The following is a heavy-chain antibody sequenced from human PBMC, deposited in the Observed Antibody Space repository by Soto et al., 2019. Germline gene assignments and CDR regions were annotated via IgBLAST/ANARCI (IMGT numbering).Heavy chain of an antibody. CDR1: GGSISSSNW. D-gene: IGHD6-19*01. CDR2: IYHSGST. J-gene: IGHJ5*02. V-gene: IGHV4-4*02. CDR3: ARGNRGWPLWFDP. Sequence: QVQLQESGPGLVKPSGTLSLTCAVSGGSISSSNWWSWVRQPPGKGLEWIGEIYHSGSTNYNPSLKSRVXXSXDXXKHQFSLKLSSVTAADTAVYYCARGNRGWPLWFDPWGQGTLVTVSS.